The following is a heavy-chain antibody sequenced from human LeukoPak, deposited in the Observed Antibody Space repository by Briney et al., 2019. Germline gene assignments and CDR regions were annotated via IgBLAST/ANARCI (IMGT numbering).Heavy chain of an antibody. CDR2: INPNSGGT. CDR1: GYTFTGYY. CDR3: ATAMGWWQLGAFDI. J-gene: IGHJ3*02. D-gene: IGHD2-15*01. V-gene: IGHV1-2*02. Sequence: ASVKVSCKASGYTFTGYYMHWVRQAPGQGLEWMGWINPNSGGTNYAQKFQGRVTMTRDTSISTAYMELSRLRSDDTAVYYCATAMGWWQLGAFDIWGQGTMVTVSS.